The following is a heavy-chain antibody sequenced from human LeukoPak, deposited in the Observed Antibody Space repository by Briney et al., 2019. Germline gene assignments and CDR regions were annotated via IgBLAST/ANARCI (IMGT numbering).Heavy chain of an antibody. CDR3: ARGSSKGYYYYYMDV. J-gene: IGHJ6*03. Sequence: AASVKVSCKASGGTFSSYAISWVRQAPGQGLEWMGGIIPIFGTANYAQKFQGRVTITADKSTSTAYMELSSLRSEDTAVYYCARGSSKGYYYYYMDVWGKGTTVTVSS. V-gene: IGHV1-69*06. CDR1: GGTFSSYA. CDR2: IIPIFGTA. D-gene: IGHD6-13*01.